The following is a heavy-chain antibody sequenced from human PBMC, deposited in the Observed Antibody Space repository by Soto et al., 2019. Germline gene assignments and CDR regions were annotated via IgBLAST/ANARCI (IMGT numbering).Heavy chain of an antibody. D-gene: IGHD6-19*01. CDR3: ARGYSSGWFQVGAFDI. J-gene: IGHJ3*02. Sequence: GGSLRLSCAASGFTFSSYSMNWVRQAPGKGLEWVSSISSSSSYIYYADSVKGRFTISRDNAKDTLYLQMNSLRAEDTAVYYCARGYSSGWFQVGAFDIWGQGTMVTVSS. CDR1: GFTFSSYS. CDR2: ISSSSSYI. V-gene: IGHV3-21*01.